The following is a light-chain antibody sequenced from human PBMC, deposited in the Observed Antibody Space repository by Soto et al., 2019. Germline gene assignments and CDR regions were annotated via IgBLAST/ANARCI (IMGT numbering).Light chain of an antibody. Sequence: DIEMTPSPSSLSASVGDRVTISCRASQSISSYLNWYQQKPGKAPKLLIYAASNLQSGVPSRFSGSGSGTDFTLTITTLQPEDFATYYCQQSYGTPITFGQGTRLEIK. J-gene: IGKJ5*01. CDR2: AAS. V-gene: IGKV1-39*01. CDR1: QSISSY. CDR3: QQSYGTPIT.